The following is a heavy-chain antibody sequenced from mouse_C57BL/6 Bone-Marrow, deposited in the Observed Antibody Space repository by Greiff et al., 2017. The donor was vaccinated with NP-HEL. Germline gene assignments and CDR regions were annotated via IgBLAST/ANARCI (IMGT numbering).Heavy chain of an antibody. Sequence: VQLQQSGPGLVQPSQSLSITCTVSGFSLTSYGVHWVRQSPGKGLEWLGVIWSGGSTDYNAAFISRLSISKDNSKSQVFFKMNSLQADDTAIYYCARRDFYYYGSSYVWFAYWGQGTLVTVSA. CDR1: GFSLTSYG. V-gene: IGHV2-2*01. CDR2: IWSGGST. J-gene: IGHJ3*01. CDR3: ARRDFYYYGSSYVWFAY. D-gene: IGHD1-1*01.